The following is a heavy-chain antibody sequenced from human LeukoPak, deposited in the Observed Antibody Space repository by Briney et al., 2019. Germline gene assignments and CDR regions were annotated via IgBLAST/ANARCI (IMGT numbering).Heavy chain of an antibody. Sequence: ASVKVSCKASGYTFTGYYIHWVRQAPGQGLEWMGWINSNTGGTDYAQNFQGRVTMTRDTSFSTAYMELSRLRSDDTAVYYCARDSHDWNYSGFDPWGQGTLVTVSS. D-gene: IGHD1-7*01. CDR1: GYTFTGYY. J-gene: IGHJ5*02. CDR3: ARDSHDWNYSGFDP. V-gene: IGHV1-2*02. CDR2: INSNTGGT.